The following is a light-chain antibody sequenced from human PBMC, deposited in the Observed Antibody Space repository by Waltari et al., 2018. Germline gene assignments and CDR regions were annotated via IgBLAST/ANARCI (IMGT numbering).Light chain of an antibody. V-gene: IGKV3-20*01. CDR1: RSVSSSN. CDR2: GAS. CDR3: QQYGSSPWT. Sequence: EIVLTQSPGTLSLSPGDRATLSCRASRSVSSSNLAWYQQKPGQAPRVLIHGASNRATGIPDRFSGSGSGTDFTLTISRLEPEDFAVYYCQQYGSSPWTFGQGTKVEIK. J-gene: IGKJ1*01.